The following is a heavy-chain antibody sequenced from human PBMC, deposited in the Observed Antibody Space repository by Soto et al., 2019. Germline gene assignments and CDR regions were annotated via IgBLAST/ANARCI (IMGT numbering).Heavy chain of an antibody. V-gene: IGHV5-51*01. J-gene: IGHJ6*02. CDR3: ARLSDDYSNYANYSGMAV. CDR2: IYPGDSDT. Sequence: PGASLKISCKGSGYSFTSYWSGWVRQMPGKGLEGRGIIYPGDSDTRYSPSFQGKVTISADKSISTAYLQWSSLKASDTAMYYCARLSDDYSNYANYSGMAVWGQGTTVTVSS. D-gene: IGHD4-4*01. CDR1: GYSFTSYW.